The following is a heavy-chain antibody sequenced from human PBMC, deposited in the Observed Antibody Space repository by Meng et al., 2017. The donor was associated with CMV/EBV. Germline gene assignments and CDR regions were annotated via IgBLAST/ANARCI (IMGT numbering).Heavy chain of an antibody. Sequence: QVQLQAYGPGLVKPSQTLSLTCTVSGGSISSGDYYWSWIRQPPGKGLEWIGYIYYSGSTYYNPSLKSRVTISVDTSKNQFSLKLSSVTAADTAVYYCARVTSRVAGAFDYWGQGTLVTVSS. CDR1: GGSISSGDYY. CDR3: ARVTSRVAGAFDY. V-gene: IGHV4-30-4*08. CDR2: IYYSGST. D-gene: IGHD1-14*01. J-gene: IGHJ4*02.